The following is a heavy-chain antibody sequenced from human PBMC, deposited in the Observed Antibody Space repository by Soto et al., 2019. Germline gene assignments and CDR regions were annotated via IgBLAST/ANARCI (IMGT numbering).Heavy chain of an antibody. CDR2: INSDGSFT. CDR1: GFTFNSHW. V-gene: IGHV3-74*01. CDR3: VRGTTDYHGMDV. J-gene: IGHJ6*02. D-gene: IGHD1-1*01. Sequence: EVQLVESGGALTQPGGSLRLSCAASGFTFNSHWMHWVRQVPGKGLVWVSGINSDGSFTGYADSVKGRFTVSRDNAKNTVYLQMNSLRAEDTAVYSCVRGTTDYHGMDVWGLGTTVIVSS.